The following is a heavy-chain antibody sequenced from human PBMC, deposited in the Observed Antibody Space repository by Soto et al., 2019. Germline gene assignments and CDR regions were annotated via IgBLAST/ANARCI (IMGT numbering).Heavy chain of an antibody. D-gene: IGHD4-17*01. J-gene: IGHJ3*02. CDR2: VYYSGYT. CDR1: SGSISTYY. V-gene: IGHV4-59*01. Sequence: QVQLQESGPGLVKPSETLSLTCTVSSGSISTYYWSWIRQPPGKGLEWIGYVYYSGYTNYNPSLKSRVTISVDTSKNQFSLKLTSLTAADTAVYYCARGLYGDYSWEASDIWGQGTMVTVSS. CDR3: ARGLYGDYSWEASDI.